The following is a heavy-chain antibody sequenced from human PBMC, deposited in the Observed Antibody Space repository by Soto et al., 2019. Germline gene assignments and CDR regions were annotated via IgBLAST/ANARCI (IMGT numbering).Heavy chain of an antibody. CDR1: GFTFSSYC. Sequence: XVSLRLSCAASGFTFSSYCMHWVRQAPGKGLEWVAVIWYDGSNKYYADSVKGRFTISRDNSKNTLYLQMNSLRAEDTAVYYCARDRSAAGILAGYYYYYGMDVWGQGTTVTVSS. CDR2: IWYDGSNK. D-gene: IGHD6-13*01. J-gene: IGHJ6*02. V-gene: IGHV3-33*01. CDR3: ARDRSAAGILAGYYYYYGMDV.